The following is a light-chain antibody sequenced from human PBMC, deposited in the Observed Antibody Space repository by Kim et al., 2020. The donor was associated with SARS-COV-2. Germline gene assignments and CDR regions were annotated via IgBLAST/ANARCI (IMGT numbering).Light chain of an antibody. J-gene: IGLJ3*02. Sequence: GPPVKLTCTLISGHSSYSIAGHQQQPEKGPRYLMKVNSDGSHTKGDGIPDRFSGSSSGAERYLTISSLQSEDETDYYCQTWGTGWVFGGGTQLTVL. V-gene: IGLV4-69*01. CDR3: QTWGTGWV. CDR2: VNSDGSH. CDR1: SGHSSYS.